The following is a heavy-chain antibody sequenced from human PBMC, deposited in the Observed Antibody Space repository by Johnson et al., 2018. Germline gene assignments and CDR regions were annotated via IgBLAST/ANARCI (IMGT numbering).Heavy chain of an antibody. V-gene: IGHV3-23*04. Sequence: VQLVESGGGLVQPGGSLRLSCAASGFTFSNYAMSWVRQAPGKGLEWVSVISGSGGSTYYADSVKGRFIISRDNSKNPLYRQMNSLRAEDTAVYYCAKGGRVVLAAEGGYWGQGTLVTVSS. CDR1: GFTFSNYA. CDR2: ISGSGGST. J-gene: IGHJ4*02. CDR3: AKGGRVVLAAEGGY. D-gene: IGHD2-15*01.